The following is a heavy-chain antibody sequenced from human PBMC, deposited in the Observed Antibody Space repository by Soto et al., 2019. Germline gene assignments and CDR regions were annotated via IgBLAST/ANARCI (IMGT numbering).Heavy chain of an antibody. Sequence: QVQLVESGGGVVQPGRSLRLSCAASGFTFSSYGMHWVRQAPGKGLEWVAVISYDGSNKYYADSVKGRFTISRDNSKNALYMQMNSLRAEDTAVYYCAKDPETVTGNYWYFDLWGRGTLVTVSS. J-gene: IGHJ2*01. V-gene: IGHV3-30*18. D-gene: IGHD4-17*01. CDR3: AKDPETVTGNYWYFDL. CDR2: ISYDGSNK. CDR1: GFTFSSYG.